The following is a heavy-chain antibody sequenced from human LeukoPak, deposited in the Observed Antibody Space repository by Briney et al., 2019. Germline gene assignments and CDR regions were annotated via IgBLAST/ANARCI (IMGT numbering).Heavy chain of an antibody. J-gene: IGHJ4*02. D-gene: IGHD3-3*01. Sequence: ASVKVSCKASGYTFTSYGISWVRQAPGQGLEWMGWISAYNGNTNYAQKLQSRVTMTTDTSTSTAYMELRSLRSDDTAVYYCARGGPYDFWSGYTNFDYWGQGTLVTVSS. CDR3: ARGGPYDFWSGYTNFDY. CDR1: GYTFTSYG. CDR2: ISAYNGNT. V-gene: IGHV1-18*01.